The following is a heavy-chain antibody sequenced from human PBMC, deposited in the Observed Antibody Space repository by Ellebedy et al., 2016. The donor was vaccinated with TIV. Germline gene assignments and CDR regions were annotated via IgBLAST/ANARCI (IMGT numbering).Heavy chain of an antibody. CDR2: IYDGGRT. V-gene: IGHV3-53*01. CDR3: AVSLTTPGAFDY. CDR1: GGSISTYY. Sequence: ETLSLTCTVSGGSISTYYMIWVRQAPGKGLEWVSVIYDGGRTSYADSVTGRFTISRDSSKNTLYLQMNSLRADDSALYFCAVSLTTPGAFDYWGQGMLVTVSS. D-gene: IGHD1/OR15-1a*01. J-gene: IGHJ4*02.